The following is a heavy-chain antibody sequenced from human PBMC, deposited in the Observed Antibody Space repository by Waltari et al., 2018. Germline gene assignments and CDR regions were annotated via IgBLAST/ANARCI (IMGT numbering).Heavy chain of an antibody. CDR3: IRDAFGQNDF. D-gene: IGHD3-16*01. CDR1: GFTFRTDW. J-gene: IGHJ4*02. V-gene: IGHV3-74*01. CDR2: MNGDGSVI. Sequence: EVQLVESGGGLVQPGGSLRLSCTGSGFTFRTDWMHWVRQAPGKGLVWVSRMNGDGSVISYADSVRGRFTISRDNAKSTLYLEMNSLRDDDTAMYHCIRDAFGQNDFWGQGTLVTVSS.